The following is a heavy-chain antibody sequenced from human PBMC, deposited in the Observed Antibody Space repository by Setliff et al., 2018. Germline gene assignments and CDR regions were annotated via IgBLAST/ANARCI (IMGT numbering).Heavy chain of an antibody. CDR1: GYILSSYG. J-gene: IGHJ3*02. V-gene: IGHV1-18*01. CDR3: AISSLSICSGGSCPNAFDI. Sequence: ASVKVPCKGSGYILSSYGISWVRQAPGQGLEWMGWISPYNGVTNYAQRFQGRVPMTTDTSTSAAYMELRSLRSDDTAVYYCAISSLSICSGGSCPNAFDIWGQGTMVTVSS. CDR2: ISPYNGVT. D-gene: IGHD2-15*01.